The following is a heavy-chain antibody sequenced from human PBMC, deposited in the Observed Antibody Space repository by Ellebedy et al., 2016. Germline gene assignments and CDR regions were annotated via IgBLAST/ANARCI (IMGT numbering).Heavy chain of an antibody. V-gene: IGHV4-39*07. Sequence: SETLSLTCTASGDSISRSSYNWGWIRQSPGKGLEWIGSIYYSGSTYYNPSLKRRVTISVDTSKNQFSLKLRSVTAADTAVYYCARDPTWIQLWGFDYWGQGTLVTVSS. J-gene: IGHJ4*02. D-gene: IGHD5-18*01. CDR3: ARDPTWIQLWGFDY. CDR1: GDSISRSSYN. CDR2: IYYSGST.